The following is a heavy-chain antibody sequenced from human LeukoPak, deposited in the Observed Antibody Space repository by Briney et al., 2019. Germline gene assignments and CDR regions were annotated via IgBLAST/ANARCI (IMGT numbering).Heavy chain of an antibody. Sequence: PSETLSLTCTVSGGSISSSCYYWGWIRQPPGKGLEWIGSIYYSGSTYYNPSLKSRVTISVDTSKNQFSLKLSSVTAADTAVYYCASYRSYDSSGYWGQGTLVTVSS. CDR3: ASYRSYDSSGY. CDR1: GGSISSSCYY. J-gene: IGHJ4*02. D-gene: IGHD3-22*01. V-gene: IGHV4-39*07. CDR2: IYYSGST.